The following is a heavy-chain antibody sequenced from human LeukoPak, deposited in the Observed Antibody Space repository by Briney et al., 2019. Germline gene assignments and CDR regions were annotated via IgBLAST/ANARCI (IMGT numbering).Heavy chain of an antibody. D-gene: IGHD4-11*01. J-gene: IGHJ5*02. CDR2: INTNTGNP. V-gene: IGHV7-4-1*02. Sequence: ASVKVSCKASGYTFTSYGIHWVRQAPGQGLEWMGWINTNTGNPTYAQGFTGRFVFSLDTSVSTAYLQISSLKAEDTAVYYCARGMTTVTTDWFDPWGQGTLVTVSS. CDR3: ARGMTTVTTDWFDP. CDR1: GYTFTSYG.